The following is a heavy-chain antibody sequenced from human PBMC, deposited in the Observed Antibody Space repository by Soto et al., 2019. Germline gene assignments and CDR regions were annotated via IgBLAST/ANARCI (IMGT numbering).Heavy chain of an antibody. CDR2: IDPSDSYT. CDR3: ARVHKNWFDS. V-gene: IGHV5-10-1*01. CDR1: GYTFTAFW. Sequence: GDSLKISCKSSGYTFTAFWIHWVRQMPGKGLEWLGKIDPSDSYTNYSPSFEGHVTISTDNSITTAYLQWSSLRASDTALYFCARVHKNWFDSWAQGTMVTFS. J-gene: IGHJ5*01.